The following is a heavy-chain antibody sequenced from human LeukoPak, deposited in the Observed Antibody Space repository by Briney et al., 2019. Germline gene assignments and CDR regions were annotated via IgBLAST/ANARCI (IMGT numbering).Heavy chain of an antibody. D-gene: IGHD4-11*01. CDR3: ARSYSNHLFGMDV. V-gene: IGHV3-66*01. CDR1: GFTVSSYY. CDR2: MYSGGST. Sequence: PEGSLRLSCAASGFTVSSYYMTWVRKAPGKGLEWVSVMYSGGSTYYADSVKGRVAISRDNSQNTVFLQMNSVRVEDTAVYYCARSYSNHLFGMDVWGQGTAVTVSS. J-gene: IGHJ6*02.